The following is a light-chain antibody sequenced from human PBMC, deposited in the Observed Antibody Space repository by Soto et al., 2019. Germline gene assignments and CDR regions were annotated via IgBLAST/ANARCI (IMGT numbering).Light chain of an antibody. CDR3: QQSHSAVT. CDR1: QSISSW. J-gene: IGKJ5*01. V-gene: IGKV1-39*01. Sequence: DIQMTQSPSTLSASVGDRVTITCRASQSISSWLAWYQQKPGKAPKLLIYKASNLQSGVPSRFSGSGSGTDFTLTISSLEPEDSATYYCQQSHSAVTFGQGTRLEIK. CDR2: KAS.